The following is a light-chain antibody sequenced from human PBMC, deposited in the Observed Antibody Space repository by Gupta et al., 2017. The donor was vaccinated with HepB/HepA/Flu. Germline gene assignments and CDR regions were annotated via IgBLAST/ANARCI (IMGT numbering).Light chain of an antibody. CDR2: AAS. Sequence: DIHMTQSPSSVSASVGDRVPITCRASQGISSWLAGCQQKTGKAPKPLSYAASSLQSGGPSRWSGSGAGTEGTRTKSSLKPEEGATDYCQKANRVRITFGQGTRLEIK. CDR3: QKANRVRIT. J-gene: IGKJ5*01. V-gene: IGKV1-12*01. CDR1: QGISSW.